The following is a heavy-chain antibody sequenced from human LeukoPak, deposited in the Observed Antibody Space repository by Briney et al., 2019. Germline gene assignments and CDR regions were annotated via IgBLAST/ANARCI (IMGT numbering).Heavy chain of an antibody. CDR2: IIPILGIA. J-gene: IGHJ4*02. CDR3: ARAGGYNFDYFDY. Sequence: SVKVSCKASGGTFSSYTISWLRQAPGQGLEWMGRIIPILGIANYAQKFQGRVTITADKSTSTAYMELSSLRSEDTAVYYCARAGGYNFDYFDYWGQGTLVTVSS. CDR1: GGTFSSYT. V-gene: IGHV1-69*02. D-gene: IGHD5-24*01.